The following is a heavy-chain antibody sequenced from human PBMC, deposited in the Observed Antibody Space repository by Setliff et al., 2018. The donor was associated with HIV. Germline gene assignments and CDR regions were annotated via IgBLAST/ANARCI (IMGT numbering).Heavy chain of an antibody. CDR1: GYTFSSYT. D-gene: IGHD2-2*01. CDR2: IIPILGIA. Sequence: SVKVSCKASGYTFSSYTISWVRQAPGQGLEWMGRIIPILGIANYAQKFQGRVTITADKSTSTAYMELSSLRSEDTAVHYCARDFGGYCSSMSCPGLFDPWGQGTLVTVSS. J-gene: IGHJ5*02. V-gene: IGHV1-69*04. CDR3: ARDFGGYCSSMSCPGLFDP.